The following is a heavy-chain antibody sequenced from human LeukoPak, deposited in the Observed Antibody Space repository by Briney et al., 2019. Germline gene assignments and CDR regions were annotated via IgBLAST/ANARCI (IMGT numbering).Heavy chain of an antibody. CDR2: IYYSGST. CDR1: GGSISSGGYY. D-gene: IGHD5-18*01. CDR3: ARRSYGTAVDY. J-gene: IGHJ4*02. V-gene: IGHV4-31*03. Sequence: PSQTLSLTCTVSGGSISSGGYYWSWIRQHPGKGLEWIGYIYYSGSTYYNPSLKSRVTISVDTSKNQFSLKLSSVTAADTAVYYCARRSYGTAVDYWGQGTLVTVSS.